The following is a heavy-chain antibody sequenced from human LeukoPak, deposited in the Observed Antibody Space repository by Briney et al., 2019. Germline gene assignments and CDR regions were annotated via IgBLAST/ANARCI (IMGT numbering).Heavy chain of an antibody. CDR3: ARVLSYYYDSSGSRSMDV. D-gene: IGHD3-22*01. J-gene: IGHJ6*02. Sequence: ASVKVSCKASGYTFTSYDINWVRQAAGQGLEWMGWMNPNSGNTGYAQKFQGRVTMTRNTSISTAYMELSSLRSEDTAVYYCARVLSYYYDSSGSRSMDVWGQGTTVTVSS. V-gene: IGHV1-8*01. CDR2: MNPNSGNT. CDR1: GYTFTSYD.